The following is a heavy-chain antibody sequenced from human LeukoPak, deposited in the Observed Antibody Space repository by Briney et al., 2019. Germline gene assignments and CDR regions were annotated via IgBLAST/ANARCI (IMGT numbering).Heavy chain of an antibody. Sequence: AGGSLRLSCAASGFTFTSYAMTWVRQAPGKGLEWVSGISNSGSSTYYADSVKGRFTISRDNSKNTLYLQLSSLRAEDTAVYYCANTIVRGSYNMDVWGQGTTVTVSS. CDR3: ANTIVRGSYNMDV. CDR1: GFTFTSYA. V-gene: IGHV3-23*01. D-gene: IGHD3-10*01. J-gene: IGHJ6*02. CDR2: ISNSGSST.